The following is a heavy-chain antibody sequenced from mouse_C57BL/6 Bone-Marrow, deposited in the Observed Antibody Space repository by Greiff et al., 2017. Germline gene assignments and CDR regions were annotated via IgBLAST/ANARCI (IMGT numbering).Heavy chain of an antibody. J-gene: IGHJ2*01. Sequence: EVQRVESGGGLVKPGGSLKLSCAASGFTFSSYAMSWVRQTPEKRLEWVATISDGGSYTYYPDNVKGRFTISRDNAKNNLYLQMSHLKSEDTAMYYCARERLDDFDYWGQGTTLTVSS. V-gene: IGHV5-4*01. CDR3: ARERLDDFDY. D-gene: IGHD2-4*01. CDR1: GFTFSSYA. CDR2: ISDGGSYT.